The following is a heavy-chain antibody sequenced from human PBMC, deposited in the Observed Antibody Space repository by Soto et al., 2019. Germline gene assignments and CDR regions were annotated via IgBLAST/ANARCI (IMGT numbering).Heavy chain of an antibody. CDR2: IWYDGSNK. D-gene: IGHD5-12*01. CDR3: ARDRGYSGYDPPRFYYGMDV. J-gene: IGHJ6*02. V-gene: IGHV3-33*01. Sequence: QVQLVESGGGVVQPGRSLRLSCAASGFTFSSYGMHWVRQAPGKGLEWVAVIWYDGSNKWYADSVKGRFTISRDNSKNTLYLQMNSLRAEDTAVYSCARDRGYSGYDPPRFYYGMDVWGHGTTVTVSS. CDR1: GFTFSSYG.